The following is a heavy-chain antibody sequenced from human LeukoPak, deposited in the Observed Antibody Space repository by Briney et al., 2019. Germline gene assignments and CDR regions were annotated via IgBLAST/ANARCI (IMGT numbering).Heavy chain of an antibody. V-gene: IGHV3-23*01. CDR2: ISGSGGNT. CDR1: GFTFNNYA. Sequence: GGSLRLSCAASGFTFNNYAIYWVRQAPGKGLEWVSGISGSGGNTYYADSVKGRFGVSRDNSRNTVFLQMHSLRAEDTALYYCAKSTAGYSSGRYPGWPIDYWGQGTLVTVSS. CDR3: AKSTAGYSSGRYPGWPIDY. J-gene: IGHJ4*02. D-gene: IGHD6-19*01.